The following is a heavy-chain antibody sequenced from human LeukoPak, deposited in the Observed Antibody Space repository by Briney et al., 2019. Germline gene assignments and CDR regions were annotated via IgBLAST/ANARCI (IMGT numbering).Heavy chain of an antibody. CDR1: GGSFSGYY. J-gene: IGHJ6*03. V-gene: IGHV4-34*01. Sequence: SETLFLTCAVYGGSFSGYYWSWIRQPPGKGLEWIGEINHSGSTNYNPSLKSRVTISVDRSKNQFSLKLTSVTAADTAVYYCARGSRLGYSSGWYRGNLGDYQYYYMDVWGKGTTVTVSS. CDR3: ARGSRLGYSSGWYRGNLGDYQYYYMDV. CDR2: INHSGST. D-gene: IGHD6-19*01.